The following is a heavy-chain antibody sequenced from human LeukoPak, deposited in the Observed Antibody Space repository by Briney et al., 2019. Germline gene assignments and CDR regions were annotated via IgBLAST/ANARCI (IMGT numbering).Heavy chain of an antibody. CDR2: ISSSGSAK. D-gene: IGHD1-26*01. V-gene: IGHV3-48*04. CDR1: GFTFSRYT. Sequence: GGSLRLSCAASGFTFSRYTMNWVRQAPGKGLEWVSYISSSGSAKYYADSVKGRFTISRDNAKNSLYLHMNSLRVEDTAVYYCPRGSEWDLLGSCDRWGQGTLVTVSS. J-gene: IGHJ5*02. CDR3: PRGSEWDLLGSCDR.